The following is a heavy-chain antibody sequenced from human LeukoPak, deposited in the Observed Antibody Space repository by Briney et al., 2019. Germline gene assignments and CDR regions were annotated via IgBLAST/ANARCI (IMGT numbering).Heavy chain of an antibody. J-gene: IGHJ4*02. CDR3: AKIAGRYCSGGSCEVDY. V-gene: IGHV3-21*04. Sequence: GGSLRLSCAASGFTFSSYSMNWVRQAPGKGLEWVSSISSSSSYIYYADSVKGRFTISRDNAKNSLYLQMNYLRAEDTAVYYCAKIAGRYCSGGSCEVDYWGQGTLATVSS. D-gene: IGHD2-15*01. CDR2: ISSSSSYI. CDR1: GFTFSSYS.